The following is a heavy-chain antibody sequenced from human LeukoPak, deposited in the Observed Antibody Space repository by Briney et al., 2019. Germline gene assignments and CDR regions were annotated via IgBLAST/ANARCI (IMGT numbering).Heavy chain of an antibody. CDR2: ISGSGGRT. V-gene: IGHV3-23*01. CDR3: AKGRGYSGYDLGEYDY. CDR1: GFTFSTYA. Sequence: GGSLRLSCAASGFTFSTYALSWVRQAPGKGLEWVSIISGSGGRTYYADSVKGRFTISRDNSKNTLYLQMDSLRAEDTAVYYCAKGRGYSGYDLGEYDYWGQGTLVTVPS. D-gene: IGHD5-12*01. J-gene: IGHJ4*02.